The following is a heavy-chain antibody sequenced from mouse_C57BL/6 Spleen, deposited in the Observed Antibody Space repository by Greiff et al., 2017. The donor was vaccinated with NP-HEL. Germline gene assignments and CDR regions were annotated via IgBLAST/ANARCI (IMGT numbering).Heavy chain of an antibody. D-gene: IGHD2-2*01. CDR2: IYPGGGYT. J-gene: IGHJ2*01. CDR1: GYTFTNYW. CDR3: AGGDGYGY. V-gene: IGHV1-63*01. Sequence: VMLVESGAELVRPGTSVKMSCKASGYTFTNYWIGWAKQRPGHGLEWIGDIYPGGGYTNYNEKFKGKATLTADKSSSTAYMQFSSLTSEDSAIYYCAGGDGYGYWGQGTTLTVSS.